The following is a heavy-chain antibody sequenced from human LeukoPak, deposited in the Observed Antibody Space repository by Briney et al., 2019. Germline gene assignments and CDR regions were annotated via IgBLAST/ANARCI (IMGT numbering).Heavy chain of an antibody. J-gene: IGHJ6*03. CDR1: GYTFTSYG. CDR2: IGAYKGNT. CDR3: ARDGPTSIAALGYYHMDV. Sequence: ASVKVSCKASGYTFTSYGINWVRQAPGQGLEWMGWIGAYKGNTHYAQKLQGRVTMTKDTSTNTAYMKLRNLRSDDTAVYYCARDGPTSIAALGYYHMDVWGKGTTVTVSS. D-gene: IGHD6-6*01. V-gene: IGHV1-18*01.